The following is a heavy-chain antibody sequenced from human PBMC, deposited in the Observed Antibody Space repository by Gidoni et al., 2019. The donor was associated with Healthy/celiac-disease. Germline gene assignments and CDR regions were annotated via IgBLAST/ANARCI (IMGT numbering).Heavy chain of an antibody. CDR1: GFTFDDYA. CDR2: ISWNSGSI. Sequence: EVQLVESGGGLVQPGRSLRLSCAASGFTFDDYAMHWVRQAPGKGLEWVSGISWNSGSIGYADSVKGRFTISRDNAKNSLYLQMNSLRAEDTALYYCAKDHSSPYCTNGVCTHEGYFDYWGQGTLVTVSS. D-gene: IGHD2-8*01. CDR3: AKDHSSPYCTNGVCTHEGYFDY. J-gene: IGHJ4*02. V-gene: IGHV3-9*01.